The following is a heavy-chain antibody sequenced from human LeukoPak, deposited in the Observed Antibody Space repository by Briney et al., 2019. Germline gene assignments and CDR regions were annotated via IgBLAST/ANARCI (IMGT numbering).Heavy chain of an antibody. CDR2: ISGSGGST. D-gene: IGHD1-1*01. Sequence: GGSLRLSCAASGFTFSSYAMSWVRQAQGKGLEWVSAISGSGGSTYDADSVKGRFTISRDNSKNTLYLQMNSLRAEDTAVYYCAKRLERRGVGYYYYGMDVWGQGTTVTVSS. CDR3: AKRLERRGVGYYYYGMDV. CDR1: GFTFSSYA. V-gene: IGHV3-23*01. J-gene: IGHJ6*02.